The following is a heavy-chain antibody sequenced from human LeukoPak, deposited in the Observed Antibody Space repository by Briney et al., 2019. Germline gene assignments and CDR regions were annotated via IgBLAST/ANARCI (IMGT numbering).Heavy chain of an antibody. Sequence: ASVKVSCKASGYTFTGYYMHWVRQAPGQGLEWMGWINPNSGGTNYAQKFQGRVTMTRDTSISTAYMELRSLRSDDTAVYYCARALTHLEWSLLGYWGQGTLVTVSS. CDR1: GYTFTGYY. CDR2: INPNSGGT. V-gene: IGHV1-2*02. CDR3: ARALTHLEWSLLGY. J-gene: IGHJ4*02. D-gene: IGHD3-3*01.